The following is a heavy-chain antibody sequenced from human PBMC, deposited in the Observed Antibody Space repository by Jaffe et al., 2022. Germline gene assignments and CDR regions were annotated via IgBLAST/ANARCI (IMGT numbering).Heavy chain of an antibody. J-gene: IGHJ1*01. CDR2: ISSSSSYI. V-gene: IGHV3-21*01. CDR1: GFTFSSYS. CDR3: ARDTYGDSPYFQH. Sequence: EVQLVESGGGLVKPGGSLRLSCAASGFTFSSYSMNWVRQAPGKGLEWVSSISSSSSYIYYADSVKGRFTISRDNAKNSLYLQMNSLRAEDTAVYYCARDTYGDSPYFQHWGQGTLVTVSS. D-gene: IGHD4-17*01.